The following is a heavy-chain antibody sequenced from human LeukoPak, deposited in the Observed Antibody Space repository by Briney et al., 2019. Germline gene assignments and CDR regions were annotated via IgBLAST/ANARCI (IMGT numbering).Heavy chain of an antibody. Sequence: GGSLRLSCVASGFTFSSYWMNWVRQAPGKGLEWVANINHDGSDKYYVDSVKGRFTISRDNAKKSLYLQMNSLRAEDTAVYYCVVRGGLPFDNWGQGTLVTVSS. D-gene: IGHD3-16*01. CDR1: GFTFSSYW. CDR2: INHDGSDK. CDR3: VVRGGLPFDN. V-gene: IGHV3-7*03. J-gene: IGHJ4*02.